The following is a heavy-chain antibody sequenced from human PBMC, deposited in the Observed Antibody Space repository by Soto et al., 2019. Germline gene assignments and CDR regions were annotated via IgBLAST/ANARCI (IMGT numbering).Heavy chain of an antibody. V-gene: IGHV4-39*01. CDR3: AIHSLLTPPVY. J-gene: IGHJ4*02. CDR2: IYYSGST. Sequence: QLQLQESGPGLVKPSETLSLTCTVSGGSISSSSDYWGWIRQPPGKGLEWIGSIYYSGSTYDNPSPRSRVSISVDKPMHHFALNLSPVTPAHTSVYYCAIHSLLTPPVYWGQGTLVTVSS. CDR1: GGSISSSSDY. D-gene: IGHD1-26*01.